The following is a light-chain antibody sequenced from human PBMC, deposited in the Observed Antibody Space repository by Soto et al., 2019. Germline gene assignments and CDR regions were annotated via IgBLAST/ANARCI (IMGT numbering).Light chain of an antibody. CDR3: SSYTSISTYV. J-gene: IGLJ1*01. V-gene: IGLV2-14*01. CDR2: EVS. CDR1: SSDVGGYNY. Sequence: QSALTQPASVSGSLGQSITISCTGTSSDVGGYNYVSWYQQYPGKAPKVIIYEVSNRPSGVSNRFFGSKSGNTASLTISGPQPEDEADYYCSSYTSISTYVFGNGTKVT.